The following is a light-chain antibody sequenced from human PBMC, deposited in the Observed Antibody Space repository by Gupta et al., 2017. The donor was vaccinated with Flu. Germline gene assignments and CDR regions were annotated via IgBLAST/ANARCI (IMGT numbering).Light chain of an antibody. V-gene: IGKV1-9*01. J-gene: IGKJ4*01. CDR3: QQGYRYPVT. CDR2: AAS. Sequence: PSFLSASVGDRVTITCRASQGISNYLDWYQQKAGEGPKLLIYAASTLHSGVPSRFSGSGSGTEFTLTISSLQPEDFGIYYCQQGYRYPVTFGRGTKVEVK. CDR1: QGISNY.